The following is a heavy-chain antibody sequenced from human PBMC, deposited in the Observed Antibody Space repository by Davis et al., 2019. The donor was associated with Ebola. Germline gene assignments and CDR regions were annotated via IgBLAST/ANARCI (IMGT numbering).Heavy chain of an antibody. CDR2: LSWNSDSI. CDR3: ARGRGEYSRSGVAY. CDR1: GFTFDDYA. J-gene: IGHJ4*02. Sequence: SLKISCAASGFTFDDYALHRVRQAPGKGLEGVTSLSWNSDSIGYADSVKGRFTVSRDNAKNSLYLQMISLRAEDTALYYCARGRGEYSRSGVAYWGQGTLVTVSS. D-gene: IGHD6-6*01. V-gene: IGHV3-9*01.